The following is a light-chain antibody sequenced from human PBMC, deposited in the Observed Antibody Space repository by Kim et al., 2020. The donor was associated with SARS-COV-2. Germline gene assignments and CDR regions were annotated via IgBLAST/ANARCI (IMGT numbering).Light chain of an antibody. CDR3: QTWGTGSRGV. CDR1: SGHSRYA. CDR2: LNSDGSH. V-gene: IGLV4-69*01. J-gene: IGLJ2*01. Sequence: VKLTCTLSSGHSRYAIPWHQQQPEKGPRYLMKLNSDGSHSKGDGIPDRFSGSSSGAERYLTISSLQSEDEADYYCQTWGTGSRGVFGGGTQLTVL.